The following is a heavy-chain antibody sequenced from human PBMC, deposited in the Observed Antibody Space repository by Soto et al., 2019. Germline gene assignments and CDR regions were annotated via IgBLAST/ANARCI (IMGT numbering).Heavy chain of an antibody. V-gene: IGHV4-34*01. J-gene: IGHJ5*02. CDR2: INHSGST. D-gene: IGHD6-13*01. Sequence: PSETLSLTCAVYGGSFSGYYWSWIRQPPGKGLEWIGEINHSGSTNYNPSLKSRVTISVDTSKNQFSLKLSSVTAADTAVYYCARELLGSSSWYPYNWFDPWRQVTLVTVTS. CDR1: GGSFSGYY. CDR3: ARELLGSSSWYPYNWFDP.